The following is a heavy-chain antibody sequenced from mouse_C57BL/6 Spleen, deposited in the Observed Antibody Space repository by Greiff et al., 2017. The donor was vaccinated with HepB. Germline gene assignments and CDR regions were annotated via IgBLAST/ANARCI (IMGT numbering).Heavy chain of an antibody. CDR3: AREGHYGNLAWFAY. CDR2: INPSSGYT. J-gene: IGHJ3*01. V-gene: IGHV1-7*01. Sequence: QVQLQQSGAELAKPGASVKLSCKASGYTFTSYWMHWVKQRPGQGLEWIGYINPSSGYTKYNQKFKDKATLTVDKSSSTAYMQLSSLTYEDSAVYYCAREGHYGNLAWFAYWGQGTLVTVSA. D-gene: IGHD2-1*01. CDR1: GYTFTSYW.